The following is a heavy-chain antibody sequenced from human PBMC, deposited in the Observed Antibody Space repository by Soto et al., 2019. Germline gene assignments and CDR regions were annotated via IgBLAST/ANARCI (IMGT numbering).Heavy chain of an antibody. CDR3: AKPPPGVDFWSGYYTPYDY. Sequence: PGGSLRLSCAASGFTFSSYAMSWVRQAPGKGLEWVSAISGSGGSTYYADSVKGRFTISRDNSKNTLYLQMNSLRAEDTAVYYCAKPPPGVDFWSGYYTPYDYWGQGTLVTVSS. J-gene: IGHJ4*02. D-gene: IGHD3-3*01. CDR1: GFTFSSYA. CDR2: ISGSGGST. V-gene: IGHV3-23*01.